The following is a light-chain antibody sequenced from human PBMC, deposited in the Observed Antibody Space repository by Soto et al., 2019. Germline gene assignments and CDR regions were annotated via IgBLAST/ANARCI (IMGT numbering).Light chain of an antibody. V-gene: IGKV2-28*01. Sequence: DIVLTQSPLSLPVTPGEPASISCRSSQSLLHSSGYNRLDWYLQKPGQSPQLLIYLGSNRASGVPDRFRGSGSGTDFTLKISRVEAEDVGVYFCMQTLQTWAFGQGTKVEIK. CDR1: QSLLHSSGYNR. CDR3: MQTLQTWA. CDR2: LGS. J-gene: IGKJ1*01.